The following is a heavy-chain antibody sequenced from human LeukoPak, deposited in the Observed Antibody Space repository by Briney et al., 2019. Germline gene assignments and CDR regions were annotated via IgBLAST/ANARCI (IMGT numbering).Heavy chain of an antibody. D-gene: IGHD3-3*01. CDR1: GFTFSSYA. CDR3: AKYGTTIFGTTKLMSD. Sequence: GGSLRLSCAASGFTFSSYAMSWVRQAPGKGLEWVSAISGSGGSTYYADSVKGRFTISRDNSKNTLYLQMNSLRAEDTAVYYCAKYGTTIFGTTKLMSDWGQGTLVTVSS. V-gene: IGHV3-23*01. J-gene: IGHJ4*02. CDR2: ISGSGGST.